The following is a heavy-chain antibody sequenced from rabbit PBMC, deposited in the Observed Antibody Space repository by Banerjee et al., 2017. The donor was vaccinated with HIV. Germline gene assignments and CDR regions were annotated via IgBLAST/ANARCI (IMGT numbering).Heavy chain of an antibody. Sequence: QEQLEESGGGLVQPEGSLALTCKASGFSFSSSYWMSWVRQAPGKGLEWIGCIANGDGSTYYASWAKGRFTISKASSTTVTLQMTSLTAADTATYFCAGNNKGAFNLWGPGTLVTVS. CDR2: IANGDGST. J-gene: IGHJ4*01. CDR1: GFSFSSSYW. D-gene: IGHD4-2*01. CDR3: AGNNKGAFNL. V-gene: IGHV1S45*01.